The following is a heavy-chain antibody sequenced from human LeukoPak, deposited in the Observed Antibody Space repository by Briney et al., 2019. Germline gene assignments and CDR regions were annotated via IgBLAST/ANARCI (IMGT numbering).Heavy chain of an antibody. Sequence: GGSLRPSCAASGFIFSDYYMSWIRQAPGKGLEWVSYISSGGSSIYYADSVKGRFTISRDNAKNSLYLQMNSLRAEDTAVYYCAREPYYDSSGYCLDYWGQGTLVTVSS. D-gene: IGHD3-22*01. CDR1: GFIFSDYY. CDR2: ISSGGSSI. CDR3: AREPYYDSSGYCLDY. J-gene: IGHJ4*02. V-gene: IGHV3-11*01.